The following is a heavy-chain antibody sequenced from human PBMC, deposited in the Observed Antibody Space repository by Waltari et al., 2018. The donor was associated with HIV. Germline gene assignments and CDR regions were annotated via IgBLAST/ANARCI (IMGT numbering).Heavy chain of an antibody. Sequence: QVQLVQSGAEVKKPGSSVKVSCKASGGTFSSYAISWVRQAPGQGLEWMGGIIPIFGTANYAQKFQGRVTITADESTSTAYMELSSLRSEDTAVYYCARDGGNLDIVARRYYYYGMDVWGQGTTVTVSS. CDR1: GGTFSSYA. CDR2: IIPIFGTA. V-gene: IGHV1-69*01. J-gene: IGHJ6*02. CDR3: ARDGGNLDIVARRYYYYGMDV. D-gene: IGHD5-12*01.